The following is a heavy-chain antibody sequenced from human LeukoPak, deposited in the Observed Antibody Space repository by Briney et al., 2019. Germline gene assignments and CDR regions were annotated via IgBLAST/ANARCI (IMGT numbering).Heavy chain of an antibody. D-gene: IGHD3-3*01. CDR2: INHSGST. V-gene: IGHV4-34*01. CDR3: ARAFTYYDFWSGYLGRYFDY. J-gene: IGHJ4*02. Sequence: SETLSLTCVVYGGSFSGYYWSWIRQPPGKELEWIGEINHSGSTNYNPSLKSRVTISVDTSKNQFSLKLSSVTAADTAVYYCARAFTYYDFWSGYLGRYFDYWGQGTLVTVSS. CDR1: GGSFSGYY.